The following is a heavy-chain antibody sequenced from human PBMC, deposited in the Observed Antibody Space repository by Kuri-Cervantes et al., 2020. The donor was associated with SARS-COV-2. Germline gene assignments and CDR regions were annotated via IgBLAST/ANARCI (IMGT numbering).Heavy chain of an antibody. Sequence: HTSAPSGFTFSSYAMSWVRQAPGKGLEWVSAISGSGGSTDYADSVNGRFPSSRDNSKNKLYLQMNSLRAEDTAVYYCAKSRWKQLSWLDHWGPGTLVTVSS. CDR2: ISGSGGST. J-gene: IGHJ4*02. CDR1: GFTFSSYA. CDR3: AKSRWKQLSWLDH. D-gene: IGHD6-13*01. V-gene: IGHV3-23*01.